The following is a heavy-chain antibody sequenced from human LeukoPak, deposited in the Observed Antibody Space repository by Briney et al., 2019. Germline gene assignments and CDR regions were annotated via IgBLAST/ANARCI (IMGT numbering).Heavy chain of an antibody. D-gene: IGHD3-22*01. CDR2: IDRSGSYI. Sequence: PGGSLRLSCAASRFTFSTLDFNWVRQAPGRGLEWVSSIDRSGSYIYYADSVKGRFTISRDNAKNSLYLQMDSLRAEDTAVYYCGMRGLTFDWGQGTLVTVSS. J-gene: IGHJ4*02. CDR3: GMRGLTFD. V-gene: IGHV3-21*01. CDR1: RFTFSTLD.